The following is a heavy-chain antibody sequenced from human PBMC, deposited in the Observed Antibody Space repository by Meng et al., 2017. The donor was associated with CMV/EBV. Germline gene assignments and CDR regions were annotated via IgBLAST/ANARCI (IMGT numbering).Heavy chain of an antibody. V-gene: IGHV4-30-4*08. CDR2: IYYSGST. CDR3: ARAAPDYYDSSGPPDY. Sequence: QVQLQESGPGLVKPSQTLSLTCTVLGGSISSGDYYWSWIRQPPGKGLEWIGYIYYSGSTYYNPSLKSRVTISVDTSKNQFSLKLSSVTAADTAVYYCARAAPDYYDSSGPPDYWGQGTLVTVSS. D-gene: IGHD3-22*01. CDR1: GGSISSGDYY. J-gene: IGHJ4*02.